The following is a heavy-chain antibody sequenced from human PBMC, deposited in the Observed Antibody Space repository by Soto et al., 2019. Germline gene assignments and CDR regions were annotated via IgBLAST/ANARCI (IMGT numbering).Heavy chain of an antibody. CDR1: EFTFSNYA. CDR3: GKASSQYDSGTYYTTDY. Sequence: GGSLRLSCAASEFTFSNYAMSWVRQAPGKGLEWVSAISYGGGTTYYADSVKGRFTISRDDSRDTVYLQVSSLRIEDTGVYFCGKASSQYDSGTYYTTDYWGQGTSVTVSS. J-gene: IGHJ4*02. V-gene: IGHV3-23*01. CDR2: ISYGGGTT. D-gene: IGHD3-10*01.